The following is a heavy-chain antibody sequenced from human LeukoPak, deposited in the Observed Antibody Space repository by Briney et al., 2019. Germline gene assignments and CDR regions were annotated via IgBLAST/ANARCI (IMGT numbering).Heavy chain of an antibody. J-gene: IGHJ4*02. V-gene: IGHV4-39*01. Sequence: SETLSLTCTVSGASISISNYYWGWIRQPPGQGLEWIGSVYYSGSTYYNPSLKSRVTISVDTSKNQFSLKLSSVTAADTAVYYCARLGSSRGELPPADYWGQGTLVTVSS. D-gene: IGHD1-26*01. CDR3: ARLGSSRGELPPADY. CDR1: GASISISNYY. CDR2: VYYSGST.